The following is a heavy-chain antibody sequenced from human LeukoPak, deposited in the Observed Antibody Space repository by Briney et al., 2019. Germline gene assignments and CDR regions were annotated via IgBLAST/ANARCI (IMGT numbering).Heavy chain of an antibody. Sequence: ASAKVSCKVSGYTLTELSMHWVRQAPGKGLEWMGGFDPEDGETIYAQKFQGRVTMTEDTSTDTAYMELSSLRSEDTAVYYCATSGSYYVSLSDDAFDIWGQGTMVTVSS. J-gene: IGHJ3*02. CDR3: ATSGSYYVSLSDDAFDI. D-gene: IGHD1-26*01. CDR1: GYTLTELS. V-gene: IGHV1-24*01. CDR2: FDPEDGET.